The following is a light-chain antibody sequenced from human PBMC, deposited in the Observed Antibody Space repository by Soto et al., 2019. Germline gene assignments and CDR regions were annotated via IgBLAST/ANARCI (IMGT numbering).Light chain of an antibody. CDR3: SSYTSSNTVV. Sequence: QSALTQPASVSGSPGQSIAISCTGTSSDVGGYNHVSWYQHHPGKAPKLVIYDVTYRPPGVSNRFSGSKSGNTASLIISGLQAEDEADYHCSSYTSSNTVVFGGGTQLTVL. V-gene: IGLV2-14*03. CDR2: DVT. J-gene: IGLJ7*01. CDR1: SSDVGGYNH.